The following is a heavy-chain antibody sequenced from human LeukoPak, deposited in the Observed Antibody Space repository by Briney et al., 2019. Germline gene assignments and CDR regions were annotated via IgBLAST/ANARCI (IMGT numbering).Heavy chain of an antibody. CDR2: ISGSGGST. Sequence: GGSLRLSCAASGFTFSSYAMSWVRQAPGKGLEWVSAISGSGGSTYYADSVKGRFTISRDNSKNTLYLQMNCLRAEDTAVYYCAKRRGSSGYAFDIWGQGTMVTVSS. J-gene: IGHJ3*02. CDR1: GFTFSSYA. CDR3: AKRRGSSGYAFDI. V-gene: IGHV3-23*01. D-gene: IGHD3-22*01.